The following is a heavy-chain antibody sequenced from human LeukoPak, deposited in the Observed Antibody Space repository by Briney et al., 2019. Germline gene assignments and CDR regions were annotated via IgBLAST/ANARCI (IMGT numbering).Heavy chain of an antibody. J-gene: IGHJ4*02. CDR3: ARVTYDILTGYYDSSFDY. V-gene: IGHV1-69*04. CDR1: EGTFSSYA. CDR2: IIPILGIA. Sequence: AWVKVSCKASEGTFSSYAISWVRQAPGQGLEWMGRIIPILGIANYAQKFQGRVTITADKSTSTAYMELSSLRSEDTAVYYCARVTYDILTGYYDSSFDYWGQGTLVTVSS. D-gene: IGHD3-9*01.